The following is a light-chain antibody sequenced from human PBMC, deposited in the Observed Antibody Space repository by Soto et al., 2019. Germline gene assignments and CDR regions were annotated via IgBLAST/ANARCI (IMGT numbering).Light chain of an antibody. V-gene: IGKV3-20*01. CDR3: QQYGSSQYT. Sequence: EIVLTQSPGTLSLSPGERATLSCRASQSVSSIYLAWYQQKPGQAPRLLIYGASSRATGIPDRFSGSGSGTDFTLNINRLEPADSAVYYCQQYGSSQYTFGQGTKLEIK. J-gene: IGKJ2*01. CDR1: QSVSSIY. CDR2: GAS.